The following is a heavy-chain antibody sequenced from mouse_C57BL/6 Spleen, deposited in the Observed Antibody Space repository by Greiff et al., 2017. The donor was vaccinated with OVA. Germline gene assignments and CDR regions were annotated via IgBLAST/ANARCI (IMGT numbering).Heavy chain of an antibody. V-gene: IGHV1-50*01. CDR2: IDPSDSYT. CDR3: ARAITTVVASFDY. Sequence: QVQLQQPGAELVKPGASVKLSCKASGYTFTSYWMQWVKQRPGQGLEWIGEIDPSDSYTNYNPKLKGKATLTVDTSSSTAYMQLSSLTSEDSAVYYCARAITTVVASFDYWGQGTTLTVSS. J-gene: IGHJ2*01. CDR1: GYTFTSYW. D-gene: IGHD1-1*01.